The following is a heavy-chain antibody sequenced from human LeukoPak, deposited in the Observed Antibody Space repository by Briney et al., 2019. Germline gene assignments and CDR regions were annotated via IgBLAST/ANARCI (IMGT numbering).Heavy chain of an antibody. CDR1: GGSISSGDYY. CDR2: IYYSGST. Sequence: PSETLSLTCTVSGGSISSGDYYWSWIRQPPGKGLEWIGYIYYSGSTYYNPSLKSRVTISVDTSKNQFSLKLSSVTAADTAVYYCARGLWFGGFYSDYWGQGTLVTVSS. CDR3: ARGLWFGGFYSDY. D-gene: IGHD3-10*01. V-gene: IGHV4-30-4*08. J-gene: IGHJ4*02.